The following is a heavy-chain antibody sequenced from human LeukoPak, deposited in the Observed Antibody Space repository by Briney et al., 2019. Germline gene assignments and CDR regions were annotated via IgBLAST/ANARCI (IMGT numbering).Heavy chain of an antibody. CDR1: GGSISSGDYY. D-gene: IGHD2-2*01. CDR2: IYYSGST. CDR3: ARGYCSSTSCYGDYYFDY. Sequence: SETLSLTCTVSGGSISSGDYYWSWIRQPPGKGLEWIGYIYYSGSTYYNPSLKSRVTISVDTSKNQFSLKLSSVTAADTAVYYCARGYCSSTSCYGDYYFDYWGRGTLVTVSS. J-gene: IGHJ4*02. V-gene: IGHV4-30-4*08.